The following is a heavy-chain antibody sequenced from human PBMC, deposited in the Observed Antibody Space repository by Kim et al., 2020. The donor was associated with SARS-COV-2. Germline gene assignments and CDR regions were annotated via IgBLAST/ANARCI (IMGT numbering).Heavy chain of an antibody. CDR3: ARQVAITRDAFDI. J-gene: IGHJ3*02. Sequence: YSPSFQGHVTISADKSISTAYLQWSSLKASDTAMYYCARQVAITRDAFDIWGQGTMVTVSS. D-gene: IGHD3-10*01. V-gene: IGHV5-10-1*01.